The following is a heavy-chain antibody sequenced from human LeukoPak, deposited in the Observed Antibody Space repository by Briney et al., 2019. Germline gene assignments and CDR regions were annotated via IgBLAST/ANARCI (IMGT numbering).Heavy chain of an antibody. D-gene: IGHD5-18*01. J-gene: IGHJ3*02. V-gene: IGHV1-2*02. CDR3: ARDKASGYSYGEPLDASDI. CDR1: GYTFPGYY. Sequence: TVKLSCKASGYTFPGYYMLWVPHAPTQGLECMGWINPNSGGTNYAQKIQGRVTMTRDTSTSTAYMELSRLRSDDTAVYYCARDKASGYSYGEPLDASDIWGQGTMVTVSS. CDR2: INPNSGGT.